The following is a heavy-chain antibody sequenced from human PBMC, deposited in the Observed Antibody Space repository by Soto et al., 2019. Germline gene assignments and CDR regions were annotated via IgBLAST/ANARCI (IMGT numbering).Heavy chain of an antibody. D-gene: IGHD2-15*01. CDR3: AREDIVVVVAATDLTDYYYYGMDV. V-gene: IGHV3-33*01. CDR1: GFTFSSYG. Sequence: GGSLRLSCAASGFTFSSYGMHWVRQAPGKGLEWVAVIWYDGSNKNYADSVKGRFTISRDNSKNTLYLQMNSLRAEDTAVYYCAREDIVVVVAATDLTDYYYYGMDVWGQGTTVTVSS. J-gene: IGHJ6*02. CDR2: IWYDGSNK.